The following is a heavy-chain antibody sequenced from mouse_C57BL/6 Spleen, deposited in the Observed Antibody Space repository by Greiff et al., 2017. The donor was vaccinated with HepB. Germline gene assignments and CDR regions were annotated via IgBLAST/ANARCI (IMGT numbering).Heavy chain of an antibody. J-gene: IGHJ1*03. CDR3: AMDRGDYYGSSSSYWYFDV. V-gene: IGHV5-16*01. Sequence: EVKLMESEGGLVQPGSSMKLSCTASGFTFSDYYMAWVRQVPEKGLEWVANINYDGSSTYYLDSLKSRFIISRDNAKNILYLQMSSLKSEDTATYYCAMDRGDYYGSSSSYWYFDVWGTGTTVTVSS. CDR1: GFTFSDYY. CDR2: INYDGSST. D-gene: IGHD1-1*01.